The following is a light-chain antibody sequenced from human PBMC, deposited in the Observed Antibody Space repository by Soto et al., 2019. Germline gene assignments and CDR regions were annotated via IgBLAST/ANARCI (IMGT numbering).Light chain of an antibody. CDR3: QQLISYPLT. CDR1: QGIANY. J-gene: IGKJ4*01. Sequence: DVQLTQSPTLLSASVGDRVTITCRASQGIANYLAWYQQKPGKVPQLLINSASTFYSGVPSRFSGSGSGTEFTLTISSLQPEDFASYYCQQLISYPLTFGGGTKVEIK. CDR2: SAS. V-gene: IGKV1-9*01.